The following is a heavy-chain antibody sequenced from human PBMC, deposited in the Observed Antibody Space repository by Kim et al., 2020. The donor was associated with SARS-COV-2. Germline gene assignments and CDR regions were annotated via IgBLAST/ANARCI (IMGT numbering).Heavy chain of an antibody. CDR2: IYSGGSGT. CDR3: ATTTSGWIFDY. CDR1: GFTFSTYA. J-gene: IGHJ4*02. D-gene: IGHD6-19*01. Sequence: GGSLRLSCAASGFTFSTYAMSWVRQAPGMGLEWVSTIYSGGSGTFYADSVKGRFTISRDDSKSTLYLQINSLRAEETAVYYCATTTSGWIFDYWGQGTMV. V-gene: IGHV3-23*03.